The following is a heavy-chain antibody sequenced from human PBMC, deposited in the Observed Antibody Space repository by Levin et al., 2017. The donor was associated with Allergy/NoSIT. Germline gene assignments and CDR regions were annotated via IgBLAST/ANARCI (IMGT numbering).Heavy chain of an antibody. Sequence: GGSLRLSCSASGFIFGDYATSWFRQAPGKGLEWVGFIRSEAHGGTSEYAASVKGRFTFSSDEYKSIAYLQMSSLKTEDTADYYCSRPLAVAGMHFDHWGQGTLVTVSS. V-gene: IGHV3-49*03. CDR3: SRPLAVAGMHFDH. D-gene: IGHD6-19*01. CDR2: IRSEAHGGTS. J-gene: IGHJ4*02. CDR1: GFIFGDYA.